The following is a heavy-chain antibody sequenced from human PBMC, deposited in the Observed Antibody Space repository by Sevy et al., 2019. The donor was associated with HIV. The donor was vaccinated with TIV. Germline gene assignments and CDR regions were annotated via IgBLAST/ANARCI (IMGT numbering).Heavy chain of an antibody. Sequence: GGSLRLSCAASGFTFSGSAMHWVRQASGKGLEWVGRIRSKANSYATAYAASVKGRFTISRDDSKNTAYLQMNSLKTEDTAVYYCTTSYSGSYWDYFDYWGHGTLVTVSS. CDR2: IRSKANSYAT. D-gene: IGHD1-26*01. V-gene: IGHV3-73*01. CDR3: TTSYSGSYWDYFDY. CDR1: GFTFSGSA. J-gene: IGHJ4*01.